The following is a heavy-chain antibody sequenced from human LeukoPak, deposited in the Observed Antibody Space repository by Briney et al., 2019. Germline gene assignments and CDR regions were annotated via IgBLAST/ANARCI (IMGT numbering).Heavy chain of an antibody. CDR3: ARDRAYGDYEYFQH. CDR1: GFTFSSYG. CDR2: ISYDGSNK. J-gene: IGHJ1*01. Sequence: GGSLRLSCAASGFTFSSYGMHWVRQAPGKGLEWVAVISYDGSNKYYADSVKGRFTISRDNSKNTLYLQMNSLRAEDTAVYYCARDRAYGDYEYFQHWGQGTLVTVSS. D-gene: IGHD4-17*01. V-gene: IGHV3-30*03.